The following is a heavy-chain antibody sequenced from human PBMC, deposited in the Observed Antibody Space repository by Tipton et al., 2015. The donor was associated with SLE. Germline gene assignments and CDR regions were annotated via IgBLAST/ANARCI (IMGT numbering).Heavy chain of an antibody. J-gene: IGHJ1*01. CDR1: GDSIIGHY. D-gene: IGHD4-11*01. V-gene: IGHV4-59*08. CDR2: IYYSGST. CDR3: ARGYPSYSDYEYFEH. Sequence: TLSLTCTVSGDSIIGHYWSWIRQSPGKGLERIGYIYYSGSTTYNPSLKSRVTISVDTSKNQFSLKLSSVTAADAAVYYCARGYPSYSDYEYFEHWGQGTLVTVSS.